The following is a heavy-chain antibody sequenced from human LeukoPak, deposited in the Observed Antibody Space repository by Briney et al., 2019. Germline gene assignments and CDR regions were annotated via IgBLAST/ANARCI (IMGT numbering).Heavy chain of an antibody. CDR3: ARDLGYCTNGVCHTRFDY. Sequence: GGSLRLSCAASGFTFCSYAMSWVRQAPGKGLEWVSSISASGGTIYYADSVKGRFTISRDNSKNTLYLQMNSLRAEDTAVYYCARDLGYCTNGVCHTRFDYWGQGTLVAVSS. J-gene: IGHJ4*02. CDR1: GFTFCSYA. CDR2: ISASGGTI. V-gene: IGHV3-23*01. D-gene: IGHD2-8*01.